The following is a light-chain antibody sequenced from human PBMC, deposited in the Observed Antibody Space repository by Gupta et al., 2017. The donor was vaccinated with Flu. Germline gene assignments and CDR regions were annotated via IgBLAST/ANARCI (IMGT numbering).Light chain of an antibody. CDR1: SSNIGSNA. Sequence: QSVLAQPPSASGTPGQRVTIPCSGSSSNIGSNAVNWYQQVPGTSPTLHLYVSIQRPSGVPDRFAGSNSGTSASLAITVTQSEDEADDDGSSEYDSLTGNYVCVTFGKGTMLTVL. V-gene: IGLV1-44*01. CDR2: VSI. CDR3: SSEYDSLTGNYVCVT. J-gene: IGLJ2*01.